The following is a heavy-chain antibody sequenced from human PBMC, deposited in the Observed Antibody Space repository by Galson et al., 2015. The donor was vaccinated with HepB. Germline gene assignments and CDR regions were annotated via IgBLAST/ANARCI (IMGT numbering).Heavy chain of an antibody. J-gene: IGHJ4*02. CDR1: GDSVSSNSAA. CDR2: TYYRSKWYN. V-gene: IGHV6-1*01. CDR3: ARAGGTYYDILTGYHTPSLFDY. D-gene: IGHD3-9*01. Sequence: CAISGDSVSSNSAAWNWIRQSPSRGLEWLGRTYYRSKWYNDYAVSVKSRITINPDTSKNQFSLQLNSVTPEDTAVYYCARAGGTYYDILTGYHTPSLFDYWGQGTLVTVSS.